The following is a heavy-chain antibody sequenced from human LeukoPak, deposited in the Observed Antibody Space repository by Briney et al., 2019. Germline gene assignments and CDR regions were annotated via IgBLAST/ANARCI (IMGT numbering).Heavy chain of an antibody. V-gene: IGHV4-59*01. CDR1: GGSISGSY. D-gene: IGHD1-1*01. J-gene: IGHJ4*02. CDR3: ARNLDAN. CDR2: ISQSGST. Sequence: PSETLSLTCIISGGSISGSYWSWIRQPPGKGLEWIGYISQSGSTNYNPSLKSRVTTSRDTSKNQIALTLSSVTAADTAVYYCARNLDANWGQGTLVTVSS.